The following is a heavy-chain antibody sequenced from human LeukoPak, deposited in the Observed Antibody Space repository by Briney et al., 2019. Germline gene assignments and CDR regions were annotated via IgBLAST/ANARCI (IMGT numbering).Heavy chain of an antibody. CDR1: GGTFSSYA. CDR3: ARVRDYSYGFDY. CDR2: INPNSGGT. Sequence: ASVKVSCKASGGTFSSYAISWVRQAPGQGLEWMGWINPNSGGTNYAQKFQGRVTMTRDTSISTAYMELSRLRSDDTAVYYCARVRDYSYGFDYWGQGTLVTVSS. J-gene: IGHJ4*02. V-gene: IGHV1-2*02. D-gene: IGHD5-18*01.